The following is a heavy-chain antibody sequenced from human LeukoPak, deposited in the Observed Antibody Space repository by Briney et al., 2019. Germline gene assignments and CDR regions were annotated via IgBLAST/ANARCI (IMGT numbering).Heavy chain of an antibody. J-gene: IGHJ4*02. V-gene: IGHV3-23*01. CDR2: ISGSGGST. CDR1: GFTFSSYA. D-gene: IGHD2-15*01. Sequence: GGSLRPSCAASGFTFSSYAMSWVRQAPGKGLEWVSAISGSGGSTYYADSVKGRFTISRDNSKNTLYLQMNSLRAEDTAVYYCARPPGYCSGGSCWEDDGYWGQGTLVTVSS. CDR3: ARPPGYCSGGSCWEDDGY.